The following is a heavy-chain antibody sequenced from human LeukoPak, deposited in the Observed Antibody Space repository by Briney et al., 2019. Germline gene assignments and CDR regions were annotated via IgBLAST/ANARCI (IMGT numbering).Heavy chain of an antibody. Sequence: GGSLRLSCAASGFTFDDYAMHWVRQAPGKGLEWVSGISWNSGSIGYADSVKGRFTISRDNAKNSLYLQMNSLRAEDTALYYCAKAGQWLVPGAFDIWGQGTMVTVSS. J-gene: IGHJ3*02. CDR2: ISWNSGSI. CDR3: AKAGQWLVPGAFDI. D-gene: IGHD6-19*01. CDR1: GFTFDDYA. V-gene: IGHV3-9*01.